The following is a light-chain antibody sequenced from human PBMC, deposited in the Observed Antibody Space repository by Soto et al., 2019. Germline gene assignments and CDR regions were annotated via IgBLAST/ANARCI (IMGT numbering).Light chain of an antibody. J-gene: IGKJ2*01. Sequence: EIVLTQSPGTLSLSPGERATLSCRASQSVSSSYLAWYQHKPGQAPRLLIYGASSRDAGIPDRFSGSGSGTDFPLTISRLEPEDFAVYYCQQYGSSLYTFGQGTKLEIK. V-gene: IGKV3-20*01. CDR1: QSVSSSY. CDR2: GAS. CDR3: QQYGSSLYT.